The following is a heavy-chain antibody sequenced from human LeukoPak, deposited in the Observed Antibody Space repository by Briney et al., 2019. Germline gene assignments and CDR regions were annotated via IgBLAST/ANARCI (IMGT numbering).Heavy chain of an antibody. V-gene: IGHV3-30-3*01. Sequence: SGGSLRLSWAASGFTFSSYAMHWVRQAPGKGLEWVAVISYDGSNKYYADSVKGRFTISRDNAKNSLYLQMNSLRAEDTAVYYCARGEEYSYGLGGPDYWGRGTLVTVSS. J-gene: IGHJ4*02. CDR1: GFTFSSYA. D-gene: IGHD5-18*01. CDR3: ARGEEYSYGLGGPDY. CDR2: ISYDGSNK.